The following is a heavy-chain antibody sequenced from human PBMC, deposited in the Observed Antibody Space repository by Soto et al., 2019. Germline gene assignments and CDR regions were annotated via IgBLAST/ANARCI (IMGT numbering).Heavy chain of an antibody. J-gene: IGHJ4*02. CDR2: VSHSGST. CDR1: GGSISSAAYY. Sequence: QVRLQESGPGLVKPSQTLSLTCTVSGGSISSAAYYWSWIRQHPGKGLERIGYVSHSGSTYYNPSLKRRVIISVDTSKNQFSLSLTSVTAADTDVYYCAREYTYGSNFFDCWGQGALVTVSS. D-gene: IGHD5-18*01. V-gene: IGHV4-31*03. CDR3: AREYTYGSNFFDC.